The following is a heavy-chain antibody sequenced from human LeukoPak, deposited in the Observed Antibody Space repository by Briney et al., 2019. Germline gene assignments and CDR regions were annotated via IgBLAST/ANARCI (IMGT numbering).Heavy chain of an antibody. J-gene: IGHJ4*02. D-gene: IGHD2-2*01. Sequence: KTGGSLRLSCAASGFTFSNAWMSWVRQAPGKGLEWVGRIKSKSDGGTTDYAAPVKGRFTISRDDSKNTLYLQMNSLKTEDTAVYYCTRYPVGYCYSASCYGYFDYWGQGTLVTVSS. CDR3: TRYPVGYCYSASCYGYFDY. V-gene: IGHV3-15*01. CDR1: GFTFSNAW. CDR2: IKSKSDGGTT.